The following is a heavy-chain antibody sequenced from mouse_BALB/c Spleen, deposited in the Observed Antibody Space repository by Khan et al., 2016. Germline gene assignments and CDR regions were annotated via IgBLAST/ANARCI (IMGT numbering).Heavy chain of an antibody. D-gene: IGHD2-1*01. CDR1: GYTFTSYV. J-gene: IGHJ1*01. CDR3: ARNGNYSYWFFDV. Sequence: VQLQQSGPELVKPGASVKMSCKASGYTFTSYVMHWVKQKPGQGLEWIGYINPYSDGTQYNETFKGKATLTSDKSSSTAYMELSSLTSEDSAVYYCARNGNYSYWFFDVWGAGTTVTVSS. V-gene: IGHV1S136*01. CDR2: INPYSDGT.